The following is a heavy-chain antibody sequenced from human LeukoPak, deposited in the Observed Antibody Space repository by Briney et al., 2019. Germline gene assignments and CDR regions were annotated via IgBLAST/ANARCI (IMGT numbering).Heavy chain of an antibody. Sequence: PSETLSLTCSVSGVSISSYFWNWIRQPPGGGLEWVACIHYSGSTNYNPSLKSRVAISLDTSRNRVSLQLNTVTAADTAVCYCVRRICSSITCHENGGNWLDPWGQGTLVTVSS. CDR3: VRRICSSITCHENGGNWLDP. J-gene: IGHJ5*02. D-gene: IGHD6-13*01. V-gene: IGHV4-59*08. CDR1: GVSISSYF. CDR2: IHYSGST.